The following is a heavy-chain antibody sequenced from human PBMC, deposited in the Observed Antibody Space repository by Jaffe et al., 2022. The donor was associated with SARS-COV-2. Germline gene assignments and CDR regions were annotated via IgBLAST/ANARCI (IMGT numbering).Heavy chain of an antibody. D-gene: IGHD2-2*01. CDR1: GYSFTSYW. J-gene: IGHJ6*02. CDR3: ARQDCSSTSCYGDYYYGMDV. CDR2: IYPGDSDT. V-gene: IGHV5-51*01. Sequence: EVQLVQSGAEVKKPGESLKISCKGSGYSFTSYWIGWVRQMPGKGLEWMGIIYPGDSDTRYSPSFQGQVTISADKSISTAYLQWSSLKASDTAMYYCARQDCSSTSCYGDYYYGMDVWGQGTTVTVSS.